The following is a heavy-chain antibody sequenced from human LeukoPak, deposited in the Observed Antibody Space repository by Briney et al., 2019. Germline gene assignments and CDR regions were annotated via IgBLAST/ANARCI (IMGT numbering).Heavy chain of an antibody. CDR1: GGSISSYY. Sequence: SETLSLTCTVSGGSISSYYWSWIRQPPGKGLEWIGYIYYSGSTNYNPSLKSRVTISVDTSKNQFSLKLSSVTAADTAVYYCARDFYYYYMDVWGKGTTVTVSS. CDR2: IYYSGST. CDR3: ARDFYYYYMDV. J-gene: IGHJ6*03. V-gene: IGHV4-59*12.